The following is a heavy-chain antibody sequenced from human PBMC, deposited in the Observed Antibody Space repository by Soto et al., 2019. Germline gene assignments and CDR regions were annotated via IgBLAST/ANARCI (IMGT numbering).Heavy chain of an antibody. CDR2: IIPILGIA. D-gene: IGHD4-17*01. J-gene: IGHJ6*03. V-gene: IGHV1-69*02. CDR1: GYTFTNYY. CDR3: AILDDYGDYSLYYYYMDV. Sequence: ASVKVSCKASGYTFTNYYMHWVRQAPGQGLEWMGRIIPILGIANYAQKFQGRVTITADKSTSTAYMELSSLRSEDTAVYYCAILDDYGDYSLYYYYMDVWGKGTTVTVSS.